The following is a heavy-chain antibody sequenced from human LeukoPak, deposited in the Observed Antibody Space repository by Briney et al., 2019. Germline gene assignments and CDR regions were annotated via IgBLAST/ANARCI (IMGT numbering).Heavy chain of an antibody. J-gene: IGHJ4*02. CDR1: GYSISSGDY. Sequence: SETLSLTCTVSGYSISSGDYWGWIRQPPGKGLEWIGSIYHSGRTYYNPSLKSRVTISVDTSKNQVSLILTSVTAADTAVYYCARVYTLFYYFDYWGQGTLVTVSS. V-gene: IGHV4-38-2*02. CDR2: IYHSGRT. CDR3: ARVYTLFYYFDY.